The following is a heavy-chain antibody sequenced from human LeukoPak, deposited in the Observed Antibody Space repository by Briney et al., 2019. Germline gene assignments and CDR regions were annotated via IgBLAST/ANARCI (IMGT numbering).Heavy chain of an antibody. D-gene: IGHD6-19*01. V-gene: IGHV1-18*01. CDR3: ARAGWYELPRYAFDI. CDR1: GYTFTSYG. CDR2: ISAYNGYT. J-gene: IGHJ3*02. Sequence: ASVKVSCKASGYTFTSYGISWGRQAPGQGLEWMGWISAYNGYTNYAQKLQGRVTITTDTSTSTAYMELRSLRSDDTAVYYCARAGWYELPRYAFDIWGQGTMVTVSS.